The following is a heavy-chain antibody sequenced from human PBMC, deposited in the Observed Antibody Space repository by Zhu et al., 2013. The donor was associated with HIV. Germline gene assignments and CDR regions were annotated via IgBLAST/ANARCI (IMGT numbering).Heavy chain of an antibody. Sequence: QVQLVQSGAELKKPGSSVKVSCKAAGGTFSSYGISWVRQTPGQGLEWMGWMNPNSGNTGYAQKFQGRVTMTRNTSITTVYMELNNLSVDDTAVYYCARAPQPLYDTLTGYYYSYYTMDVWGQGTTVAVSS. CDR3: ARAPQPLYDTLTGYYYSYYTMDV. J-gene: IGHJ6*02. CDR1: GGTFSSYG. D-gene: IGHD3-9*01. V-gene: IGHV1-8*02. CDR2: MNPNSGNT.